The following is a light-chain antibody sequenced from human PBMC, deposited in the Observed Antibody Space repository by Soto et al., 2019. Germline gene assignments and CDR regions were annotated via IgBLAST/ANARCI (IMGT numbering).Light chain of an antibody. CDR1: QSIRSY. Sequence: DTQMNQSPSSLSASVGDSIAISCRASQSIRSYLNWYQQKPGKAPKLLISAASILPSGVPTRFRGRGSGKDFTLTISNLQPEDFAGYCCPQTYRSPITFGQGTRLEIK. CDR3: PQTYRSPIT. J-gene: IGKJ5*01. CDR2: AAS. V-gene: IGKV1-39*01.